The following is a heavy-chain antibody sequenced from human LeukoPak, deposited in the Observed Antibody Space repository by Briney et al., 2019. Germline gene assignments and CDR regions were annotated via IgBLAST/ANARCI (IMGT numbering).Heavy chain of an antibody. D-gene: IGHD5-12*01. CDR1: GFTFSSYG. V-gene: IGHV3-30*03. CDR2: IPYDGSNK. CDR3: ATGGYSGYEVYYFDY. J-gene: IGHJ4*02. Sequence: GGSLRLSCAASGFTFSSYGMHWVRQAPGKGLEWVAVIPYDGSNKYYADSVKGRFTISRDNSKNTLYLQMNSLRAEDTAVYYCATGGYSGYEVYYFDYWGQGTLVTVSS.